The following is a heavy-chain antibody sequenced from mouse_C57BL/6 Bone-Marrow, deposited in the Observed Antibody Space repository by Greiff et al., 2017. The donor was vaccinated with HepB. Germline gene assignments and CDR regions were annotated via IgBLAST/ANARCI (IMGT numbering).Heavy chain of an antibody. D-gene: IGHD2-2*01. V-gene: IGHV1-54*01. CDR3: ARGWLRRWYAMGY. CDR2: INPGSGGT. J-gene: IGHJ4*01. CDR1: GYAFTNYL. Sequence: VQLQQSGAELVRPGTSVKVSCKASGYAFTNYLIEWVKQRPGQGLEWIGVINPGSGGTNYNEKFKGKATLTADKSSSTAYMQLSSLTSEDSAVYFCARGWLRRWYAMGYWGQGTSVTVSS.